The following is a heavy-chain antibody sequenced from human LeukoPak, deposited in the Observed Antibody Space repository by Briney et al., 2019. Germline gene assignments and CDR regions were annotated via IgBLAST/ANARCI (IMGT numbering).Heavy chain of an antibody. V-gene: IGHV3-23*01. CDR3: AKVTDIVVVVAATQLDY. CDR1: GFTVSSNY. CDR2: ISGSGGST. Sequence: GGPLRLSCAASGFTVSSNYMSWVRQAPGKGLEWVSAISGSGGSTYYADSVKGRFTISRDNSKNTLYLQMNSLRAEDTAVYYCAKVTDIVVVVAATQLDYWGQGTLVTVSS. J-gene: IGHJ4*02. D-gene: IGHD2-15*01.